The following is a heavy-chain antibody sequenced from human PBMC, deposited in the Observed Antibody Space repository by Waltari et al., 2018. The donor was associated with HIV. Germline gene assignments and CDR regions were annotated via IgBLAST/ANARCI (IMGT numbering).Heavy chain of an antibody. CDR3: ARTFLYCSGGTCYFDY. V-gene: IGHV1-2*02. CDR1: GYTFTGYY. D-gene: IGHD2-15*01. Sequence: QVQLVKYGAEVKKPGASVKVSCKASGYTFTGYYMHWVRQAPGQGLEWMGGINPNSGGTNYAQKFQGRVTMTRDTSISTAYMELSRLRSDDTAVYYCARTFLYCSGGTCYFDYWGQGTLVTVSS. CDR2: INPNSGGT. J-gene: IGHJ4*02.